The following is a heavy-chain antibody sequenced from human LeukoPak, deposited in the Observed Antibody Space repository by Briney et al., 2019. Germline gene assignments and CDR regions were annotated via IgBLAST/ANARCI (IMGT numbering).Heavy chain of an antibody. CDR2: VKQDGSEK. J-gene: IGHJ4*02. V-gene: IGHV3-7*01. CDR1: GFTFSSYW. D-gene: IGHD1-26*01. CDR3: ARDAKVGAEQDYFDY. Sequence: GGSLRLSCAASGFTFSSYWMSWVRQAPGKGLEWVANVKQDGSEKYYVDSVKGRFTISRDNAKNSLYLQMNSLRAEDTAVYYCARDAKVGAEQDYFDYWGQGTLVTVSS.